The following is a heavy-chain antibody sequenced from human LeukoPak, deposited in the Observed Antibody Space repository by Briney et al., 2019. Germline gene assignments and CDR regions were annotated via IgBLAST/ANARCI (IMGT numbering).Heavy chain of an antibody. D-gene: IGHD6-19*01. V-gene: IGHV4-39*01. CDR1: GGSISSSSYY. CDR2: IYYSGST. CDR3: ARLPSSGWYLGY. Sequence: SETLSLTCTVSGGSISSSSYYWGWIRQPPGKGLEWIGSIYYSGSTYYNPSLKSRVTISVDTSNNQFSLKLSSVTAADTAVYYCARLPSSGWYLGYWGQGTLVTVSS. J-gene: IGHJ4*02.